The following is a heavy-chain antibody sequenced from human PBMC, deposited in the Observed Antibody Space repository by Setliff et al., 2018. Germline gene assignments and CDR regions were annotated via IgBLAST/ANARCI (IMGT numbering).Heavy chain of an antibody. Sequence: GASVKVSCKASGYTFTSYYMHWVRQAPGQGLEWMGIINPSGGSTSYAQKFQGRVTMTRDTSTSTVYMELSSLRSEDTAVYYCAREGNCSGGSSHRCVYYGMDVWGQGTTVTVSS. CDR1: GYTFTSYY. J-gene: IGHJ6*02. V-gene: IGHV1-46*01. CDR3: AREGNCSGGSSHRCVYYGMDV. CDR2: INPSGGST. D-gene: IGHD2-15*01.